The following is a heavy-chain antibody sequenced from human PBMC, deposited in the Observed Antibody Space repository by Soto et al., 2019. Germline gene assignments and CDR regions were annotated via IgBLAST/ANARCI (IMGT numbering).Heavy chain of an antibody. CDR1: GFTFSSYA. CDR3: AKTDYDFWSYFPIH. V-gene: IGHV3-23*01. CDR2: ISGSGGST. J-gene: IGHJ4*02. D-gene: IGHD3-3*01. Sequence: EVQLLESGGGLVQPGGSLRLSCAASGFTFSSYAMSWVRQAPGKGLEWVSAISGSGGSTYYADSVKGRFTISRDNSKNTLYLQMNSLRAEDTAAYYCAKTDYDFWSYFPIHWGQGTLVTVSS.